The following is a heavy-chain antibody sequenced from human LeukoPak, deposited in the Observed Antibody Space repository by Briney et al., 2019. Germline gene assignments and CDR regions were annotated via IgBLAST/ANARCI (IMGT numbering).Heavy chain of an antibody. J-gene: IGHJ6*03. CDR3: VRRLYYYYMDV. V-gene: IGHV4-4*09. CDR1: GGSISSYY. Sequence: SETLSLTCTVSGGSISSYYWSWIRQPPGKGLEWIGYIYTSGSTNYNPSLKSRVTISVDTSKNQFSLKLSSVTAADTAVYYCVRRLYYYYMDVWGKGTTVTVSS. CDR2: IYTSGST. D-gene: IGHD6-25*01.